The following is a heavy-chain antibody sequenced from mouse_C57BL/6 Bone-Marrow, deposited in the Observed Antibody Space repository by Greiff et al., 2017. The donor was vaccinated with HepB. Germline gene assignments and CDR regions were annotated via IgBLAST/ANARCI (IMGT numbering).Heavy chain of an antibody. CDR2: FYPGSGSI. Sequence: QVQLQQSGAELVKPGASVKLSCKASGYTFTEYTIHWVKQRSGQGLEWIGWFYPGSGSIKYNEKFKDKATLTADKSSSTVYMELSRLTSEDSAVYVCARHEVYYGSSSIWYFDVWGTGTTVTVSS. D-gene: IGHD1-1*01. V-gene: IGHV1-62-2*01. J-gene: IGHJ1*03. CDR3: ARHEVYYGSSSIWYFDV. CDR1: GYTFTEYT.